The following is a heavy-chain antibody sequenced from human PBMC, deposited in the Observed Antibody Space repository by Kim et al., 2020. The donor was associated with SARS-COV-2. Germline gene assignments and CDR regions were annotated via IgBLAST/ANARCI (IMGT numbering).Heavy chain of an antibody. CDR2: IYYSGTT. CDR1: GGFVSSDDYY. Sequence: SETLSLTCTVSGGFVSSDDYYWTWIRQPPGKGLEWIGNIYYSGTTNYNSSLKSRVTISVDTSKNQFSLKLSSLTAADTATYYCARSRDTSGYYRGMDVWGQGTTVTVS. V-gene: IGHV4-61*08. CDR3: ARSRDTSGYYRGMDV. D-gene: IGHD3-22*01. J-gene: IGHJ6*02.